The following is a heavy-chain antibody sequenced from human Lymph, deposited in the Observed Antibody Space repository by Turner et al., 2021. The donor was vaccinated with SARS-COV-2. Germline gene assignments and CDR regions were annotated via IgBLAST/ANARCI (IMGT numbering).Heavy chain of an antibody. CDR2: ISSSSSYI. CDR1: GFTFRTYS. V-gene: IGHV3-21*01. D-gene: IGHD4-17*01. CDR3: ARDIPTTADYFDY. J-gene: IGHJ4*02. Sequence: EVQLVESGGGLVKHGGSLRLSCAASGFTFRTYSMNWVRQAPGKGLEWISSISSSSSYIYYAGSVKGRFTISRDDAKNSLYLQMNSLRAEDTAVYYCARDIPTTADYFDYWGQGTLVTVSS.